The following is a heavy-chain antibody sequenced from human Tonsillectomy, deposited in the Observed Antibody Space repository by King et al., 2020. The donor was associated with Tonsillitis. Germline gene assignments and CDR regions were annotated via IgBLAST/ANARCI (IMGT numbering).Heavy chain of an antibody. J-gene: IGHJ4*02. CDR1: GYTFTSYY. CDR2: INPSGGST. D-gene: IGHD3-22*01. V-gene: IGHV1-46*01. Sequence: QLVQSGAEVKKPGASVKVSCKASGYTFTSYYMHWVRQAPGQGLEWMGIINPSGGSTSYAQKFQGRVTMTRDTATSTVYMELSSLRSEDTAVYYCARANPSPYDSSGYSPAGYWGQGTLVTVSS. CDR3: ARANPSPYDSSGYSPAGY.